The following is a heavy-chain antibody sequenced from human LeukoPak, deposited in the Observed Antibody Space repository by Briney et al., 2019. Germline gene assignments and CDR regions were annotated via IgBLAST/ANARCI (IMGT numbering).Heavy chain of an antibody. Sequence: GASVKVSCKASGGTFSSYAISWVRQAPGQGLEWMGRIIPILGIANYAQKFQGRVTITADKSTSTAYMELSSLRSEDTAVYYCARARTVWSNFDYWGQGTLVTVSS. CDR3: ARARTVWSNFDY. CDR2: IIPILGIA. D-gene: IGHD3-10*01. V-gene: IGHV1-69*04. J-gene: IGHJ4*02. CDR1: GGTFSSYA.